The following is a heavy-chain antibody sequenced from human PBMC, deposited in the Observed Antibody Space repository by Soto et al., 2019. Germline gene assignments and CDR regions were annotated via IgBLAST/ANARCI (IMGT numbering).Heavy chain of an antibody. J-gene: IGHJ3*02. CDR2: IRADGTVT. D-gene: IGHD2-21*02. V-gene: IGHV3-74*01. CDR3: ARKRVTATGTSGFDI. CDR1: GFTFNTYW. Sequence: EVQLEEYGGGLVQPGGSLRLSCAASGFTFNTYWMHWIHQAPGKGLVWVSRIRADGTVTTYADSVKGRFTISRDNAENTLYLQMNSLRVEDTAVYYCARKRVTATGTSGFDIWGRGTVVSVSS.